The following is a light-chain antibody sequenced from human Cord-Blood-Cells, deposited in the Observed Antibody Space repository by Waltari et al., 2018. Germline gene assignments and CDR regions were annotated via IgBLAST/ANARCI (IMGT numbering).Light chain of an antibody. J-gene: IGLJ3*02. V-gene: IGLV2-23*01. CDR3: CSYAGSSNWV. CDR2: EGS. CDR1: RSDVGRYNL. Sequence: QSALTQPASVSGSPGQSITISCTGTRSDVGRYNLVSWYHQHPGKAPKLMIYEGSKRPSGVSNRFSGSKSGNTASLTISGLQAEDEADYYCCSYAGSSNWVFGGGTKLTVL.